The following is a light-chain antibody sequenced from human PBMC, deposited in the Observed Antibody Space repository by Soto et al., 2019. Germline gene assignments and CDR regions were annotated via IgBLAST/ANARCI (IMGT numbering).Light chain of an antibody. J-gene: IGLJ2*01. V-gene: IGLV2-8*01. CDR2: EVS. CDR1: SSDIGGYNY. CDR3: SSYSGSNKVV. Sequence: QSVLTQPPSASGSPGQSVTISCTGTSSDIGGYNYVSWYQQHPGKAPKLMIYEVSKRPSGVPDRFSGSKSGNTASLTVSGLQAYDEAVYFCSSYSGSNKVVFGGGTKLTVL.